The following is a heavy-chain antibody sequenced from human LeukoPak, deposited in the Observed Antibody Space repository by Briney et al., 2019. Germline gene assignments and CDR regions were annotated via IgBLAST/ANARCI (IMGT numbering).Heavy chain of an antibody. CDR1: GGSMNNRGYY. CDR3: ARTSGDWLSWAWIGVDV. D-gene: IGHD3-9*01. CDR2: IYCSGST. J-gene: IGHJ6*02. Sequence: SETLSLTCTVSGGSMNNRGYYWSWIRQPPGKGLEWIGYIYCSGSTYYNPSLKSRVTISEDTPKNQFYLKLTPATAADTAVYYCARTSGDWLSWAWIGVDVWGQGTTVTVSS. V-gene: IGHV4-30-4*01.